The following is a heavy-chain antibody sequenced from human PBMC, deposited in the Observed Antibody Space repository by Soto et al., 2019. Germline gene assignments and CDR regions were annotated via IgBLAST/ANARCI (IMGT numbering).Heavy chain of an antibody. D-gene: IGHD3-10*01. Sequence: SVKVSCKASGGTFSSYAISWVRQAPGQGLEWMGGIIPIFGTANYAQKFQGRVTITADESTSTAYMELSSLRSEDTAVYYCARERATTIVRGFKYYYYSFRYVWSLGTTVADSS. V-gene: IGHV1-69*13. CDR3: ARERATTIVRGFKYYYYSFRYV. CDR1: GGTFSSYA. CDR2: IIPIFGTA. J-gene: IGHJ6*01.